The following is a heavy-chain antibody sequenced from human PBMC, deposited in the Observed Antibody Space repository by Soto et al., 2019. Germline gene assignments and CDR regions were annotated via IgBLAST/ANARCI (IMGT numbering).Heavy chain of an antibody. J-gene: IGHJ5*02. CDR2: MYYSGTT. CDR3: AVVDSTGNWFDP. Sequence: SLTCTVSGGSISSSDFSWVWLRQTPGKGLEFIGSMYYSGTTYYNPSLKSRVTISVDTSKNQFTLKLISVTAADTAVYYCAVVDSTGNWFDPWGEGALVTVSS. D-gene: IGHD6-25*01. V-gene: IGHV4-39*01. CDR1: GGSISSSDFS.